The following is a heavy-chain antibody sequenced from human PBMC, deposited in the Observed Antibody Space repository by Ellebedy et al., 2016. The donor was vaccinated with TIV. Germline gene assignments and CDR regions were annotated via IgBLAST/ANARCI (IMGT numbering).Heavy chain of an antibody. CDR1: GFPFGGYW. V-gene: IGHV3-7*01. CDR2: IKQDGSET. CDR3: AKVFGTVNYMDV. J-gene: IGHJ6*03. Sequence: GGSLRLXXAGFGFPFGGYWMGWVRQAPGKGLEWVANIKQDGSETHYVDTVRGRFTISRDNAKNSLYLQMNNLGAEDTALYYCAKVFGTVNYMDVWGKGTTVTVPS. D-gene: IGHD3-3*01.